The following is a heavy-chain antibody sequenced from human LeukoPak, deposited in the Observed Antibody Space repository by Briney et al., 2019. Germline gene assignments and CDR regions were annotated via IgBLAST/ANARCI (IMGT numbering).Heavy chain of an antibody. V-gene: IGHV1-3*01. J-gene: IGHJ1*01. CDR2: INAGNGNT. CDR1: GYTFTTYA. D-gene: IGHD3-10*01. Sequence: GASVKVSCKASGYTFTTYAIHWVRQAPGQRLEWMGWINAGNGNTKYSQKFQGRVTITRDTSASTAYMELSSLRSEDTAVYFCAREARAFDPEYFNHWGQGTLVTVSS. CDR3: AREARAFDPEYFNH.